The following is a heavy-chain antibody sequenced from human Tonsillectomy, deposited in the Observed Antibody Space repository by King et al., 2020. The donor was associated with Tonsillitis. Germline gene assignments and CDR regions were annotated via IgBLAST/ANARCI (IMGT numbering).Heavy chain of an antibody. Sequence: VQLVESGGGVVQPGRSLRLSCAASGFTFSSYGMHWVRQAPGKGLEWVAVIWYDGSNKYYADSVKGRFTISRDNSKNTLYLQMNSLRAEDTAVYYCAREGRDYDILTGYCNKRFDPWGQGTLVTVSS. CDR3: AREGRDYDILTGYCNKRFDP. V-gene: IGHV3-33*01. J-gene: IGHJ5*02. CDR2: IWYDGSNK. CDR1: GFTFSSYG. D-gene: IGHD3-9*01.